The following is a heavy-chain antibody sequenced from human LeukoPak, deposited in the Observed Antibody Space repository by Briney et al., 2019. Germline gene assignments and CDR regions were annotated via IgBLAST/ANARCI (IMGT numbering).Heavy chain of an antibody. CDR3: ARENIAAAGTLYWFDP. J-gene: IGHJ5*02. Sequence: SETLSLTCTVSGGSISSYYWSWIRQPPGKGLEWIGYIYYSGSTNYNPSLKSRVTISVDTSKNQFSLKLSSVTAADTAVYYCARENIAAAGTLYWFDPWGQGTLVTVSS. CDR2: IYYSGST. CDR1: GGSISSYY. D-gene: IGHD6-13*01. V-gene: IGHV4-59*01.